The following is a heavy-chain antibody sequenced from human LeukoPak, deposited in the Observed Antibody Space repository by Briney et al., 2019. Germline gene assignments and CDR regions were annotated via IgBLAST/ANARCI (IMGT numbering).Heavy chain of an antibody. V-gene: IGHV4-61*02. Sequence: PSQTLSLTCTVSGGSISSGGYYWSWIRQPAGKGLEWIGRIFTSGSTNYNPSLKSRVTMSVDTSKNQFSLKLSSVTAADTAVYYCARDLYGSSWYGGAFDIWGQGTMVTVSS. CDR2: IFTSGST. CDR3: ARDLYGSSWYGGAFDI. J-gene: IGHJ3*02. D-gene: IGHD6-13*01. CDR1: GGSISSGGYY.